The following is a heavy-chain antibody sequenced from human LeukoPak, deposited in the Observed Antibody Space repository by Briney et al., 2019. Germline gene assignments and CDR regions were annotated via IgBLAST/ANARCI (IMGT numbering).Heavy chain of an antibody. D-gene: IGHD1-1*01. Sequence: PSETLSLTCAVYGGSFSGYYWSWIRQPPGKGLEWIGEINHSGSTNYNPSLKSRVTISVDTSKNQFSLKLSSVTAADTAVYYCAVDRYRHWYFDLWGRGTLVTVSS. CDR1: GGSFSGYY. V-gene: IGHV4-34*01. CDR2: INHSGST. CDR3: AVDRYRHWYFDL. J-gene: IGHJ2*01.